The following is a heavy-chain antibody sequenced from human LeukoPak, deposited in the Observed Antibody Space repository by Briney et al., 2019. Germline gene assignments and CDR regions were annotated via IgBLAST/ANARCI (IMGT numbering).Heavy chain of an antibody. CDR3: AREHVWGSYRKSPFFDY. J-gene: IGHJ4*02. Sequence: SETLSLTCAVYGLSFSGYYWSWIRQPPGKGLEWLGEINHSGSTNYNPSLKSRATISVDTSKNQFSLKLSSVTAADTAVYYCAREHVWGSYRKSPFFDYWGQGTLVTVSS. V-gene: IGHV4-34*01. D-gene: IGHD3-16*02. CDR1: GLSFSGYY. CDR2: INHSGST.